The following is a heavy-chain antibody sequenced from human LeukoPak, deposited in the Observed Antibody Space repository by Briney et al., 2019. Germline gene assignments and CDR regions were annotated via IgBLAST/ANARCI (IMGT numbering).Heavy chain of an antibody. V-gene: IGHV3-53*01. CDR1: GFTVSSNY. CDR3: ARDRMEMATIEARPYYYYGMDV. Sequence: GGSLRLYCAASGFTVSSNYMSWVRQASGKGLEWVSVIYSGGSTYYADSVKGRFTISRDNSKDTLYLQMNSLRAEDTAVYYCARDRMEMATIEARPYYYYGMDVWGQGTTVTVSS. J-gene: IGHJ6*02. D-gene: IGHD5-24*01. CDR2: IYSGGST.